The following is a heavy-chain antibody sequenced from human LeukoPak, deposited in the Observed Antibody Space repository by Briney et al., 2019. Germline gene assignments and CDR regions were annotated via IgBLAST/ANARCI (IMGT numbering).Heavy chain of an antibody. Sequence: ASETLSLTCAVYGGSFSGYYWSWIRQPPGKGLEWIGEINHSGSTNYNPSLKSRVTISVDTSKNRFSLKLSSVTAADTAVYYCARGKRAAAYPYYWGQGTLVTVSS. V-gene: IGHV4-34*01. CDR3: ARGKRAAAYPYY. CDR2: INHSGST. J-gene: IGHJ4*02. CDR1: GGSFSGYY. D-gene: IGHD6-13*01.